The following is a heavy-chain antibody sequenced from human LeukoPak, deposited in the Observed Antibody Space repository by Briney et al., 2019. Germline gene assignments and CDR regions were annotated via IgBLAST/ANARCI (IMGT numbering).Heavy chain of an antibody. CDR1: GFTFSTYA. Sequence: GGSLRLSCAASGFTFSTYAMTWVRQAPGKGLEWVSTIDGSGGSTYYADSVKGRFTISRDNSKNTLYLQMNSLRAEDTAVYYCAKDWTGTKPFDLWGRGTLVTVSS. CDR3: AKDWTGTKPFDL. J-gene: IGHJ2*01. V-gene: IGHV3-23*01. CDR2: IDGSGGST. D-gene: IGHD3/OR15-3a*01.